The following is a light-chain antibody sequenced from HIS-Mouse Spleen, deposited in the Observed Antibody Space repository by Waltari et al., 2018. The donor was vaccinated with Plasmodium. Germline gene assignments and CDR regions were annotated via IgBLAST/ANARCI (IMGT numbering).Light chain of an antibody. CDR2: AAS. J-gene: IGKJ1*01. V-gene: IGKV1-39*01. CDR1: QSISSD. CDR3: QQSYGTGT. Sequence: DIQMTQSPSSLSASVGDSVTITCRASQSISSDLNWYQQKPGKAPKLLSYAASSLQSGVPSRFSGSGSGTDFTRTISSLQPEDSATYGGQQSYGTGTFGQGTKVEMK.